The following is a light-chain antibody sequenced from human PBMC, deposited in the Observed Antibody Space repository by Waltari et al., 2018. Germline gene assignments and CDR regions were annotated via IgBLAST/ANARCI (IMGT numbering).Light chain of an antibody. CDR1: ASNIGSNI. V-gene: IGLV1-44*01. J-gene: IGLJ3*02. CDR2: RSD. Sequence: QSVLTQPPSASGTPGQRVTISCSGSASNIGSNIVNWYQQLPGKAPKLLIERSDQRPSEVPDRFSGSNSGTSASRDIRGLQSEDESDYYCAAWDDSLNGRWVFGGGTKVTVL. CDR3: AAWDDSLNGRWV.